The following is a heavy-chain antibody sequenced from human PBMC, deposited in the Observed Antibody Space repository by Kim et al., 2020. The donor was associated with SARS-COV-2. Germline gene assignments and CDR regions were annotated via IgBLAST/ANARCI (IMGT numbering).Heavy chain of an antibody. CDR2: VSYDGKFK. D-gene: IGHD3-16*02. J-gene: IGHJ4*02. CDR3: TRDISSRYFDL. V-gene: IGHV3-33*05. Sequence: GGSLRLSCGASGFTFKNFGMHWVRQAPGKGLEWVAVVSYDGKFKYHVDSVKGRFTISRDNAKNTLYLQMNSLRADDTAVYYCTRDISSRYFDLWGQGTLV. CDR1: GFTFKNFG.